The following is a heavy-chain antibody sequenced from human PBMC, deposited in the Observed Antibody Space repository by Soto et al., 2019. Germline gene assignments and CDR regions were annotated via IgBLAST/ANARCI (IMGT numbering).Heavy chain of an antibody. CDR3: ASVTGTTFVHFDY. J-gene: IGHJ4*02. D-gene: IGHD1-7*01. V-gene: IGHV4-4*02. CDR1: SGSISSSNW. Sequence: SETLSLTCAVSSGSISSSNWWSWVRQPPGKGLEWIGEIYHSGSTNYNPSLKSRVTIPVDKSKNQFSLKLSSVTAADTAVYYCASVTGTTFVHFDYWGQGTLVTVSS. CDR2: IYHSGST.